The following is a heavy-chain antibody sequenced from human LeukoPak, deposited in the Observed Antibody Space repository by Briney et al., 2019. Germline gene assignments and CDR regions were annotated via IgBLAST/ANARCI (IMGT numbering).Heavy chain of an antibody. CDR1: GGSVSDYY. Sequence: PSETLSLTCTVSGGSVSDYYWSWIRQSPGKGLEWIGYIYYTGTSYNPSLKSRVTISVDTSKNQLSLKLSSVTAADTAVYFCARFTRYTYGWVDYWGQGTLVTVSS. CDR3: ARFTRYTYGWVDY. D-gene: IGHD5-18*01. J-gene: IGHJ4*02. V-gene: IGHV4-59*08. CDR2: IYYTGT.